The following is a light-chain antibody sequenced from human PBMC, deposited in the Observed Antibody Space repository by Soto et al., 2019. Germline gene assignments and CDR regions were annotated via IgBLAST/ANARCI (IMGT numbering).Light chain of an antibody. CDR2: DAV. CDR3: HQYGSSLGT. J-gene: IGKJ2*01. Sequence: EIVLTQSPGTLSLSPGEGATLSCRASQSVTGTNLAWYQQGPGQAPRLLIYDAVRRATGIPDRFSGSGSGTEFTLTISRLEPEDFAVYYCHQYGSSLGTFGQGTKVDIK. CDR1: QSVTGTN. V-gene: IGKV3-20*01.